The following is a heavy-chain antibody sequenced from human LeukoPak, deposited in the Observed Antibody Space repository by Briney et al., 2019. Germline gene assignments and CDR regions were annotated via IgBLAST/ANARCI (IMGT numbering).Heavy chain of an antibody. V-gene: IGHV3-74*01. CDR1: GFTFSSYW. CDR2: IESNGLT. D-gene: IGHD3-10*02. J-gene: IGHJ6*04. CDR3: AELGITMIGGV. Sequence: GGSLRLSCEASGFTFSSYWMHWVRQIPGKGLMWVSRIESNGLTLYADSVRDRFTISRDNAKNSLYLQMNSLRAEDTAVYYCAELGITMIGGVWGKGTTVTISS.